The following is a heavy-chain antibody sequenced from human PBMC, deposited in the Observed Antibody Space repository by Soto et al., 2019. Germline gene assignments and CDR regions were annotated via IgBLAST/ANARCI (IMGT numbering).Heavy chain of an antibody. CDR3: ARDIPSYYYDSSGPNDAFDI. Sequence: GASVKVSCKSSGCTFSSYAISWVRQAPGQGLEWMGGIIPIFGTANYAQKFQGRVTITADESTSTAYMELSSLRSEDTAVYYCARDIPSYYYDSSGPNDAFDIWGQGTMVTVSS. D-gene: IGHD3-22*01. CDR1: GCTFSSYA. V-gene: IGHV1-69*13. J-gene: IGHJ3*02. CDR2: IIPIFGTA.